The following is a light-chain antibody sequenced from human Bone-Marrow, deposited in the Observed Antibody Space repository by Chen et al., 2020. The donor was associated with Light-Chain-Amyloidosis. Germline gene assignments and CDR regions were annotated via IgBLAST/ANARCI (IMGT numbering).Light chain of an antibody. Sequence: EIVLTPSPGTLSLSPGEVANLSCRASQTISSNYLTWYQQKFGQAPRLLIYGSSSRATGIPDRFTGSGSGTDFTLTINRLEPEDFAMYYCQQYGTSPLTVGGGTKVEIK. CDR1: QTISSNY. V-gene: IGKV3-20*01. CDR3: QQYGTSPLT. J-gene: IGKJ4*01. CDR2: GSS.